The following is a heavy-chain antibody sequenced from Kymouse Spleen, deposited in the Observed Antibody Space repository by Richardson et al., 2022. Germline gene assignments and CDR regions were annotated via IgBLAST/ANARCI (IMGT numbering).Heavy chain of an antibody. CDR2: ISSSSSYI. CDR1: GFTFSSYS. V-gene: IGHV3-21*03. D-gene: IGHD3-10*01. CDR3: ARYMVRGVILYGMDV. J-gene: IGHJ6*02. Sequence: EVQLVESGGGLVKPGGSLRLSCAASGFTFSSYSMNWVRQAPGKGLEWVSSISSSSSYIYYADSVKGRFTISRDNAKNSLYLQMNSLRAEDTAVYYCARYMVRGVILYGMDVWGQGTTVTVSS.